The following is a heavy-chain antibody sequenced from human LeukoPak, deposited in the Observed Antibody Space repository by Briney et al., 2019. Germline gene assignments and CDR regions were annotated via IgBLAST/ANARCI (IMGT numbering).Heavy chain of an antibody. V-gene: IGHV3-48*01. Sequence: PGGSLRLSCAASGFILSQYGFNWVRQAPGKGLEWVSYISSSSRTIYYADSVKGRFTISRDNAKNSLFLQMNSLRAEDSAVYYCARPDGYGYWGQGTLVTVSS. CDR2: ISSSSRTI. CDR1: GFILSQYG. J-gene: IGHJ1*01. CDR3: ARPDGYGY. D-gene: IGHD5-18*01.